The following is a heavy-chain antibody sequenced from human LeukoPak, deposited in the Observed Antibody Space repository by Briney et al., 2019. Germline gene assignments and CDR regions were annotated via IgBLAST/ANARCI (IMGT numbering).Heavy chain of an antibody. CDR2: IKQDGSEK. D-gene: IGHD1-26*01. Sequence: PGGSLRLFCAASGFTFSSYWMSWVRQAPGKGLEWVANIKQDGSEKYYVDSVKGRFTISRDNAKNSLYLQMNSLRAEDTAVYYCASHGWENDAFDIWGQGTMVTVSS. V-gene: IGHV3-7*01. CDR1: GFTFSSYW. CDR3: ASHGWENDAFDI. J-gene: IGHJ3*02.